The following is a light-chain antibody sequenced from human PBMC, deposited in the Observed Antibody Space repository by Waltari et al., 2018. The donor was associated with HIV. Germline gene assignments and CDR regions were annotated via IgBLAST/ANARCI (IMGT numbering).Light chain of an antibody. CDR1: SNDVGGYNY. Sequence: QSALTQPPSASGSLGQSVTISCTGSSNDVGGYNYVSWYQQHPGKAPRLMIYDVSTRPSGVSDRFSGSKSGDTASLTISGLQPEDEADYYCESYTSTSVWVFGGGTRLTVL. J-gene: IGLJ3*02. V-gene: IGLV2-14*03. CDR2: DVS. CDR3: ESYTSTSVWV.